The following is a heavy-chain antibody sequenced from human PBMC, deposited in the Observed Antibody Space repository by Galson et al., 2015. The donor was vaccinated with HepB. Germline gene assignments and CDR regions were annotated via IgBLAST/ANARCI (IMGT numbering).Heavy chain of an antibody. D-gene: IGHD3-3*01. CDR1: GFTFTIYG. CDR3: AKDLGSGSYSSYYGMDV. V-gene: IGHV3-23*01. Sequence: SLRLSCAASGFTFTIYGMTWVRQAPGKGLEWVSRISGSGGSTYYADSVKGRFTISRDDSKNTLYLQMSCLIVEDTAVYYCAKDLGSGSYSSYYGMDVWGQGTTVTVSS. J-gene: IGHJ6*02. CDR2: ISGSGGST.